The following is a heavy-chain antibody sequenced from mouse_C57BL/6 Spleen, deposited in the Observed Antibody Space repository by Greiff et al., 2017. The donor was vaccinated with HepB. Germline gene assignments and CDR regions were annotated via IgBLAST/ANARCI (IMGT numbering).Heavy chain of an antibody. Sequence: DVQLQESGPELVKPGASVKMSCKASGYTFTDYNMHWVKQSHGKSLEWIGYINPNNGGTSYNQKFKGKATLTVNKSSSTAYMELRSLTSEDSAVYYCARSRARDYFDYWGQGTTLTVSS. CDR1: GYTFTDYN. V-gene: IGHV1-22*01. CDR3: ARSRARDYFDY. J-gene: IGHJ2*01. CDR2: INPNNGGT.